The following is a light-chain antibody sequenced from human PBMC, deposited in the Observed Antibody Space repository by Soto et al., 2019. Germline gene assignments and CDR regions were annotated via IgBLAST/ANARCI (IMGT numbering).Light chain of an antibody. CDR2: DAS. V-gene: IGKV3-11*01. J-gene: IGKJ1*01. CDR1: QSVSSY. CDR3: QQRSNWPRT. Sequence: EIVLTQSPATLSLSPGERATLSCRASQSVSSYLAWYQQKPGQAPRLLIYDASNRATDIPARFSGSGSGTDFTLTISSLEPEDFAVYYWQQRSNWPRTFGQGTKVEIK.